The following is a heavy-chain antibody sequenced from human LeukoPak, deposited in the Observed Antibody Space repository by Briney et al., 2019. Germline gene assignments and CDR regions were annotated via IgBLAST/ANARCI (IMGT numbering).Heavy chain of an antibody. Sequence: GGSLRLSCAASGFTFSSHVMGWVRQSPGKGLEWVSGISGSGDNTYYADSVKGRFPISRDNSKNTLYLQMNSLRAEDTAVYYCAKGYSGGSYSDWGQGTLVTVSS. CDR1: GFTFSSHV. CDR3: AKGYSGGSYSD. J-gene: IGHJ4*02. V-gene: IGHV3-23*01. D-gene: IGHD1-26*01. CDR2: ISGSGDNT.